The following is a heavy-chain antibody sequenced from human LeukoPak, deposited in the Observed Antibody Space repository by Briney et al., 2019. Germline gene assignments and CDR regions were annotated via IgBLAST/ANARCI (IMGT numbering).Heavy chain of an antibody. Sequence: PSETLSLTCAVYGGSFSGYYWSWIRQPPGKGLEWIGEINHSGSTNYNPSLKSRVTISVDTSKNQFSLKLSSVTAADTAVYYCARGGCSSTSCYHYYYYYGMDVWGQGTTVTVSS. J-gene: IGHJ6*02. V-gene: IGHV4-34*01. CDR1: GGSFSGYY. CDR2: INHSGST. CDR3: ARGGCSSTSCYHYYYYYGMDV. D-gene: IGHD2-2*01.